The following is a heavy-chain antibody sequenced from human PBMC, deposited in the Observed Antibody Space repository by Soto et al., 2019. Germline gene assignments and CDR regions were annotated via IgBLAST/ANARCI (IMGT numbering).Heavy chain of an antibody. CDR1: GYTFTSYD. CDR3: ARVAYYDILHGYYNARRGNWFDP. D-gene: IGHD3-9*01. J-gene: IGHJ5*02. Sequence: ASVKVSCKASGYTFTSYDINWVRQATGQGLEWMGWMNPNSGNTGYAQKFQGRVTMTRNTSISTAYMELSSLRSEDTAVYYCARVAYYDILHGYYNARRGNWFDPWGQGTLVTVSS. CDR2: MNPNSGNT. V-gene: IGHV1-8*01.